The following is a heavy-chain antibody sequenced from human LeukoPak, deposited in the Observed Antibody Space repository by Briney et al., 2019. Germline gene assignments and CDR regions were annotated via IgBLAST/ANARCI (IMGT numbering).Heavy chain of an antibody. CDR1: GFTVSSNC. Sequence: GGSLRLSCAASGFTVSSNCMSWVRQAPGKGLEWVSVIYRGGSTHYAGSVEGRFTISRDKSKNTVYLQLNSLRAEDTAVYYCAKETYYDSSGAPLFDYWGQGTLVTVSS. D-gene: IGHD3-22*01. CDR2: IYRGGST. J-gene: IGHJ4*02. CDR3: AKETYYDSSGAPLFDY. V-gene: IGHV3-53*01.